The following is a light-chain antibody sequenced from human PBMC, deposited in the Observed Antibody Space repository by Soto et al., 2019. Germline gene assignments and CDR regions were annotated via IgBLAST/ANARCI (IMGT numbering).Light chain of an antibody. Sequence: EIVWTQTPATLSLSPGERATLSCRASQSVSSYLAWYQQKPCQAPRLLIYDASNRATGIPARFSGSGSGTHFTLTISSLGPEDFAVYYGQQRSNWPTITFGQGTRLEIK. J-gene: IGKJ5*01. CDR2: DAS. CDR3: QQRSNWPTIT. V-gene: IGKV3-11*01. CDR1: QSVSSY.